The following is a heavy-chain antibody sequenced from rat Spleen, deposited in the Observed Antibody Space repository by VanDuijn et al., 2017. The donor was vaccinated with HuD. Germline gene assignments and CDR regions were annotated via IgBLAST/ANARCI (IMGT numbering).Heavy chain of an antibody. Sequence: EVQLVESGGGLVQPGRSLKLSCAASGFTFSSFPMAWVRQAPTKGLEWVASISYDGTATYYRDSVKGRFTISRDNAKSTLYLQMDSLRSEDTATYFCARLGGLRNWFAYWGQGTLVTVSS. D-gene: IGHD4-3*01. V-gene: IGHV5-29*01. CDR2: ISYDGTAT. CDR1: GFTFSSFP. CDR3: ARLGGLRNWFAY. J-gene: IGHJ3*01.